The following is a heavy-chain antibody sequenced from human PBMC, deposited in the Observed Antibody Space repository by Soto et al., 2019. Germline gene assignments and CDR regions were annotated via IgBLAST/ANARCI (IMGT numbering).Heavy chain of an antibody. J-gene: IGHJ5*02. D-gene: IGHD2-15*01. CDR2: IIPIFGTA. V-gene: IGHV1-69*13. CDR3: ARDQRDIVVVVAATGSWSDP. Sequence: SVKVSCKASGGTFSSYAISWVRQAPGQGLEWMGGIIPIFGTANYAQKFQGRVTITADESTSTAYMELGSLRSEDTAVYYCARDQRDIVVVVAATGSWSDPWGQGTLVTVSS. CDR1: GGTFSSYA.